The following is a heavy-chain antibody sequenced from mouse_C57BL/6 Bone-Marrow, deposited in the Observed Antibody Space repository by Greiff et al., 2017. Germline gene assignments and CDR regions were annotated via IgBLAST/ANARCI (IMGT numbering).Heavy chain of an antibody. V-gene: IGHV2-9-1*01. CDR1: GFSLTSYA. Sequence: VKLVESGPGLVAPSPSLSISCTASGFSLTSYAISWVRQPPGKGLEWLGVIWPGGGTNYNSALKSRLNISKDNSKSQVILRMNSLQTDDTARYYCARNPPGGYFDVWGTGTTVTVSS. D-gene: IGHD4-1*01. CDR2: IWPGGGT. CDR3: ARNPPGGYFDV. J-gene: IGHJ1*03.